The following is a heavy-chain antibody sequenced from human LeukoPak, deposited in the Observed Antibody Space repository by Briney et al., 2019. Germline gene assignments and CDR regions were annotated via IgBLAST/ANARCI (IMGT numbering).Heavy chain of an antibody. CDR3: ARGNGMGKGGYNYYYMDA. CDR2: MNPNSGNT. V-gene: IGHV1-8*01. Sequence: GASVKVSCKASGYTFITYDINWVRQATGQGLEWMGWMNPNSGNTGYAQKFQGRGTMTRNTSISTAYMELRSLRSEDTAVYDCARGNGMGKGGYNYYYMDAWGKGTTVTVS. CDR1: GYTFITYD. J-gene: IGHJ6*03. D-gene: IGHD5-18*01.